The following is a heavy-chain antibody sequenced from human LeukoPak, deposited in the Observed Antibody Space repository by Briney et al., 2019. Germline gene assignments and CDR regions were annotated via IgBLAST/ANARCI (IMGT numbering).Heavy chain of an antibody. J-gene: IGHJ5*02. CDR2: ISAYNGNT. Sequence: ASVKVSCKASGYTFTNYGISWVRQAPGQGLEWMGWISAYNGNTNYAQKLQGRVTMTTDTSTSTAYMELRSLRSDDTAVYYCARDPGSFLSSSGWLNWFDPWGQGTLVTVSS. D-gene: IGHD6-19*01. CDR1: GYTFTNYG. CDR3: ARDPGSFLSSSGWLNWFDP. V-gene: IGHV1-18*01.